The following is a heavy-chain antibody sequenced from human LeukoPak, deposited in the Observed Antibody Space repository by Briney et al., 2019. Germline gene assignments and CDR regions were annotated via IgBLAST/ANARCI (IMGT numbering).Heavy chain of an antibody. D-gene: IGHD3-10*01. J-gene: IGHJ4*02. CDR2: IVVGSGNT. CDR1: GFTFTSCA. Sequence: GTSVKVSCKASGFTFTSCAVQWVRQARGQRLEWIGWIVVGSGNTNYAQKFQERVTITRDMSTSTAYMELSSLRSEDTAVYYCAAGYSGSYYPSFDYWAQGTLVTVSS. CDR3: AAGYSGSYYPSFDY. V-gene: IGHV1-58*01.